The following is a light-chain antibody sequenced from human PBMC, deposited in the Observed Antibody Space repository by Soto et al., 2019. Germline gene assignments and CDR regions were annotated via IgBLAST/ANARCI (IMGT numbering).Light chain of an antibody. CDR1: QSISTW. CDR2: KSS. CDR3: QQYNDYPWT. Sequence: DVQMTQSPSTLSASVGDRVTITCRASQSISTWLAWYQQKPGKAPKLLIYKSSSLESGVPSRFSGSGSGTGFTLTSSSLQPDDFATYYCQQYNDYPWTFGQGTKVEIK. J-gene: IGKJ1*01. V-gene: IGKV1-5*03.